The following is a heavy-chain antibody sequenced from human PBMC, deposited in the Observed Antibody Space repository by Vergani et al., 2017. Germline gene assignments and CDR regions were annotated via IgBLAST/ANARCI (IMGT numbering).Heavy chain of an antibody. CDR3: ARTFGSGQHRGP. Sequence: QVQLQESGPGLVKPSETLSLTCTVSGGSISSYYWSWIRQPPGKGLEWIGYIYYSGSTNYNPSLKSRVTISVDTSKNQFSLKLSSVTAADMAVYYCARTFGSGQHRGPWGQGTLVTVSS. CDR2: IYYSGST. J-gene: IGHJ5*02. CDR1: GGSISSYY. V-gene: IGHV4-59*01. D-gene: IGHD3-16*01.